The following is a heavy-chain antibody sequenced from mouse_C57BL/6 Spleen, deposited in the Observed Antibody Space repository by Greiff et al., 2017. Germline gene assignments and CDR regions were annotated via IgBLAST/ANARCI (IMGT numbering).Heavy chain of an antibody. CDR1: GYTFTSYW. CDR3: ARDYENFDV. V-gene: IGHV1-72*01. Sequence: QVQLKQPGAELVKPGASVKLSCKASGYTFTSYWMHWVKQRPGRGLEWIGRIDPNSGGTKYNEKVKSKATLTVDKPSSTAYMQLSSLTSEDSAVYYCARDYENFDVWGTGTTVTVAS. CDR2: IDPNSGGT. J-gene: IGHJ1*03. D-gene: IGHD1-1*01.